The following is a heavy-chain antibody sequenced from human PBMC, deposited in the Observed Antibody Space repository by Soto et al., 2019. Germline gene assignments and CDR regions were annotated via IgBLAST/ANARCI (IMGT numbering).Heavy chain of an antibody. Sequence: QLQLQESGPGLVKPSETLSLTCTVSGGSISSSSYYWGWIRQPPGKGLEWIGSIYYSGSTYYNPSLKSRVTISVDTSKNQFSLKLSSVTAADTAVYYCARHLARYYYYMDVWGIGTTVTVSS. D-gene: IGHD3-16*01. J-gene: IGHJ6*03. V-gene: IGHV4-39*01. CDR1: GGSISSSSYY. CDR2: IYYSGST. CDR3: ARHLARYYYYMDV.